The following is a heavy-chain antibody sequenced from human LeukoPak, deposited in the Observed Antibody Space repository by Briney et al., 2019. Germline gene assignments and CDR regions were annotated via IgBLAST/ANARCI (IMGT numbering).Heavy chain of an antibody. V-gene: IGHV4-59*01. D-gene: IGHD3-3*01. CDR3: ARGVRHYDFWSGYYDPRFDY. J-gene: IGHJ4*02. CDR2: IYYSGST. CDR1: GGSISSYY. Sequence: SETLSLTCTVSGGSISSYYWSWIRQPPGKGLEWIGYIYYSGSTNYNPSLKSRVTISVDTSKSQFSLKLSSVTAADTAVYYCARGVRHYDFWSGYYDPRFDYWGQGTLVTVSS.